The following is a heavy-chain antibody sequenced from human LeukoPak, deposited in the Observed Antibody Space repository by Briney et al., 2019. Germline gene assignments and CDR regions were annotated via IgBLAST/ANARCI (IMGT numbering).Heavy chain of an antibody. V-gene: IGHV3-11*01. J-gene: IGHJ3*02. CDR1: GFTFSDYY. CDR3: ARGTLAYCGGDCYPRPASSAFDI. D-gene: IGHD2-21*02. CDR2: ISSSGSTI. Sequence: GGSLRLSCAASGFTFSDYYMSWIRQAPGKGPEWVSYISSSGSTIYYADSVKGRFTISRDNAKNSLYLQMNSLRAEDTAVYYCARGTLAYCGGDCYPRPASSAFDIWGQGTMVTVSS.